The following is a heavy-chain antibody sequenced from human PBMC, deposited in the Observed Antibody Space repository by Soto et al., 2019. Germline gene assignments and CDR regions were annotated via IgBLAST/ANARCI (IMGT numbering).Heavy chain of an antibody. V-gene: IGHV3-30-3*01. J-gene: IGHJ4*02. CDR2: ISYDGSNK. Sequence: QVQLVESGGGVVQPGRSLRLSCAASGFTFSSYAMHWVRQAPGKGLEWVAVISYDGSNKYYADSVKGRFTISRDNSKNPPYLQMNRLGAEGTAVYYCARDAGYCSGGSCYTYYFDYWGQGTLVTVSS. CDR1: GFTFSSYA. CDR3: ARDAGYCSGGSCYTYYFDY. D-gene: IGHD2-15*01.